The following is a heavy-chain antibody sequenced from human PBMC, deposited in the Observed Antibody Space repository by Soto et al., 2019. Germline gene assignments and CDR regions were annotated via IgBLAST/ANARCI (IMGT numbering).Heavy chain of an antibody. CDR2: ISGGGDII. Sequence: GGSLRLSCAASGFTFSDHYMTWIRQAPGKGPEWLSYISGGGDIISYADSVKGRFIISRDNAKRSLYLQMNSLTVEDTAVYYCSRDPRLADYWGQGTLVTVSS. V-gene: IGHV3-11*01. CDR1: GFTFSDHY. J-gene: IGHJ4*02. D-gene: IGHD6-25*01. CDR3: SRDPRLADY.